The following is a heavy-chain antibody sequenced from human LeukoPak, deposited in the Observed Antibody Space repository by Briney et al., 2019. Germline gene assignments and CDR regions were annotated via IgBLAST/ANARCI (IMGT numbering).Heavy chain of an antibody. CDR1: GYTFTNNW. J-gene: IGHJ3*02. V-gene: IGHV1-46*01. CDR2: ISPTGGST. Sequence: ASVKVSCKAFGYTFTNNWMHWVRQAPGQGPEWMGLISPTGGSTAYAQKFQGRVTLTRDMSTSTDYLELSSLRSEDTAVYYCARASRDGYKLRVHAFDIWGQGTMVTVSS. CDR3: ARASRDGYKLRVHAFDI. D-gene: IGHD5-24*01.